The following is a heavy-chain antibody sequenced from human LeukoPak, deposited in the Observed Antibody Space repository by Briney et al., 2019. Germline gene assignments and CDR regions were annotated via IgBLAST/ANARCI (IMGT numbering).Heavy chain of an antibody. Sequence: GASVKVSCKASGGTFSSYAISWVRQAPGQGLEWMGGIIPIFGTANYAQKFQGRVTITTDESTSTAYMELSSQRSEDTAVYYCASHYYGSGIGWFDPWGQGTLVTVSS. D-gene: IGHD3-10*01. CDR2: IIPIFGTA. CDR3: ASHYYGSGIGWFDP. J-gene: IGHJ5*02. CDR1: GGTFSSYA. V-gene: IGHV1-69*05.